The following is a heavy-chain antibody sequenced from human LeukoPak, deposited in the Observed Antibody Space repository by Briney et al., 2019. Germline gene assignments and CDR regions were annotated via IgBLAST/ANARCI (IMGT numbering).Heavy chain of an antibody. J-gene: IGHJ4*02. CDR2: IYHNGNT. D-gene: IGHD6-13*01. CDR1: AGSISTSGFY. V-gene: IGHV4-31*11. CDR3: ARGPRWSGGN. Sequence: KPSETLSLTCAVSAGSISTSGFYWSWYRQPPGKGLEWIGYIYHNGNTQYNPSLKSRLIISVDTSKNQFSLKLNSVTAADTAVYYCARGPRWSGGNWGQGILVVVSS.